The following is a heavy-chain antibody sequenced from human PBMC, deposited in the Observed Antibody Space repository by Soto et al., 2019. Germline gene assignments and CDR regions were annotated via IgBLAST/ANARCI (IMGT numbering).Heavy chain of an antibody. CDR3: AGTRQQLVSWGTGAWWIDP. J-gene: IGHJ5*02. CDR2: INHGGTT. D-gene: IGHD6-13*01. CDR1: GTSFSDYF. V-gene: IGHV4-34*01. Sequence: QVQLQQWGAGLLKPSETMSLTCAVYGTSFSDYFWTWIRQSPGKGLEWIGEINHGGTTNYNPSLKSRVTISRNTAKNKFSLKLYSVTAADTAVYFCAGTRQQLVSWGTGAWWIDPWGQGTQVIVSS.